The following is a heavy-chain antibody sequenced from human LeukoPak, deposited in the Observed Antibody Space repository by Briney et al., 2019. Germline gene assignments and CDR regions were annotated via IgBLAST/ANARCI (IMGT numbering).Heavy chain of an antibody. CDR1: GFTVSSNY. Sequence: SGGSLRLSCAASGFTVSSNYMSWVRQAPGKGLEWVSVIYSGGSTYYADSVKSRFTISRDNSKNTLYLQMNSLRAEVTAVYYCASTTREILWFGELPYRTDYWGQGTLVTVSS. CDR3: ASTTREILWFGELPYRTDY. J-gene: IGHJ4*02. D-gene: IGHD3-10*01. V-gene: IGHV3-66*01. CDR2: IYSGGST.